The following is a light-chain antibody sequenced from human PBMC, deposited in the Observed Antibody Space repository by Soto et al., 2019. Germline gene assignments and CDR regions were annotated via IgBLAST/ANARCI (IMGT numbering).Light chain of an antibody. Sequence: QSALTQPASVSGSPGQSITISCTGTSSDVGGYNYVSWYQHHPGKDPKLMIFDVSNRPSEVSNRFSGSKSGKTAPLTISGLQAEYEADYYCSSYTDSSTNVFGTGTPMTVL. CDR3: SSYTDSSTNV. J-gene: IGLJ1*01. CDR2: DVS. CDR1: SSDVGGYNY. V-gene: IGLV2-14*03.